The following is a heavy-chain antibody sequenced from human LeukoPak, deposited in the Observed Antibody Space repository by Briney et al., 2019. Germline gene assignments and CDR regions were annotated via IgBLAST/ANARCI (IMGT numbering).Heavy chain of an antibody. CDR3: ARTGVWYFDL. CDR1: GFTVSSNY. V-gene: IGHV3-66*01. J-gene: IGHJ2*01. Sequence: GGSLRLSCAASGFTVSSNYMSWVRQAPGKGLEWVSVIYSGGSTYYADSVKGRFTISRDNSKNTLYLQMNGLGAEDTAVYYCARTGVWYFDLWGRGTLVTVSS. CDR2: IYSGGST.